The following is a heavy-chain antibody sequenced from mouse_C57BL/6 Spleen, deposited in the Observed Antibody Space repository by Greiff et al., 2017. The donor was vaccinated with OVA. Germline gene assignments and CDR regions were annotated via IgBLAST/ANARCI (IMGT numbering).Heavy chain of an antibody. CDR1: GYTFTSYW. V-gene: IGHV1-61*01. Sequence: QVQLQQPGAELVRPGSSVKLSCKASGYTFTSYWMDWVKQRPGQGLEWIGNIYPSDSETHYNQKFKDKATLTVDKSSSTAYMQLSSLTSEDSAVYYCARAAQAGEFDYWGQGTTLQSPQ. CDR3: ARAAQAGEFDY. J-gene: IGHJ2*01. D-gene: IGHD3-2*02. CDR2: IYPSDSET.